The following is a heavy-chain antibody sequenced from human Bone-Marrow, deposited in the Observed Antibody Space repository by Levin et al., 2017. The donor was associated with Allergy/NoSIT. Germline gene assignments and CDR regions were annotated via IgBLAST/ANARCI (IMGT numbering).Heavy chain of an antibody. D-gene: IGHD5-24*01. V-gene: IGHV4-59*01. CDR2: VYYTGST. CDR3: AGGEKLNTVTGYTGLAYYYMDV. CDR1: GGSISTYY. J-gene: IGHJ6*03. Sequence: SETLSLTCTVSGGSISTYYWTWIRQPPGKGLEWIGYVYYTGSTNYNPSLTSRLTISVDTSKNQFSLNLDSVTAADTAVYYCAGGEKLNTVTGYTGLAYYYMDVWGSGTTVTVSS.